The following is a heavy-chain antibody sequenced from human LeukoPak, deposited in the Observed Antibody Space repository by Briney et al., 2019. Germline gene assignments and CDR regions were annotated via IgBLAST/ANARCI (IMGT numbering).Heavy chain of an antibody. CDR1: GFTFSSYG. D-gene: IGHD6-19*01. J-gene: IGHJ4*02. Sequence: PGGSLRLPCAASGFTFSSYGMHWVRQAPGKGLEWVAVISYDGSNKYYADSVKGRFTISRDNSKNTLYLQMNSLRAEDTAVYYCAKAPGGWQWLGTRNYFDYWGQGTLITVSS. CDR3: AKAPGGWQWLGTRNYFDY. V-gene: IGHV3-30*18. CDR2: ISYDGSNK.